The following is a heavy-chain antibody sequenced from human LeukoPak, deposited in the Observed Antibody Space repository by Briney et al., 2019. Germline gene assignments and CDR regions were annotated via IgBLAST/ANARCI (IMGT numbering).Heavy chain of an antibody. CDR2: ISSSSSHI. Sequence: GGSLRLSCAASGFTFSSYSMSWVRQAPGKGLEWVSSISSSSSHIYYADSVKGRFTISRDNAKNSLYLQMNSLRAEDTAVYYCASIAPWVTDAFDIWGQGTMVTVSS. D-gene: IGHD3-16*02. J-gene: IGHJ3*02. CDR3: ASIAPWVTDAFDI. V-gene: IGHV3-21*01. CDR1: GFTFSSYS.